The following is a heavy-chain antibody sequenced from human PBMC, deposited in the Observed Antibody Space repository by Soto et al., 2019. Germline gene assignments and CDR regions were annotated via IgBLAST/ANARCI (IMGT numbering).Heavy chain of an antibody. CDR2: IYTSGST. Sequence: SETLSLTCTVSGGSISSYYWSWIRQPAGKGLEWIGRIYTSGSTNYNPSLKSRVTMSVDTSKNQFSLKLSSVTAADTAVYYCARGRRGSSSWYHYYYGMDVWGQGTTVTVTS. CDR3: ARGRRGSSSWYHYYYGMDV. CDR1: GGSISSYY. D-gene: IGHD6-13*01. J-gene: IGHJ6*02. V-gene: IGHV4-4*07.